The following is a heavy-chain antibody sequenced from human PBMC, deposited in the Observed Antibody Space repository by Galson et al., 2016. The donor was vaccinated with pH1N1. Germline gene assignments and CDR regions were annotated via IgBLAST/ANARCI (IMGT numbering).Heavy chain of an antibody. V-gene: IGHV1-46*01. Sequence: SVKVSCKAAGYSVTRYYMHWVRQAPGQGLEWMGIIDPRDGTTTYSQKFQGRIILTRDTSTNSVHMELSTLRPDDSAIYFCARRYYFDYWGQGTLVTVSS. CDR2: IDPRDGTT. CDR3: ARRYYFDY. CDR1: GYSVTRYY. J-gene: IGHJ4*02.